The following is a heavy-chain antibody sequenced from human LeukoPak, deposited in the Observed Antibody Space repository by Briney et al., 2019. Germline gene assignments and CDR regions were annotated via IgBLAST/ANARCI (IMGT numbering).Heavy chain of an antibody. Sequence: SVKVSCKASGGTFSSYAISWVRQAPGQGLEWMGGIIPIFGTANYAQKFQGRVTITADESTSTAYMELSSLRSEDTAVYYCASSRDQDRLYSGYDFLCVDYWGQGTLVTVSS. D-gene: IGHD5-12*01. CDR1: GGTFSSYA. J-gene: IGHJ4*02. V-gene: IGHV1-69*13. CDR2: IIPIFGTA. CDR3: ASSRDQDRLYSGYDFLCVDY.